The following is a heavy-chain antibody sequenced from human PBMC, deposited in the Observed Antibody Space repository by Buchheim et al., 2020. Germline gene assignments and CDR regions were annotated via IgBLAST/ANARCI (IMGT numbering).Heavy chain of an antibody. CDR3: ARDLSGSQDY. D-gene: IGHD1-26*01. V-gene: IGHV3-74*01. J-gene: IGHJ4*02. CDR1: GFTLRTYW. Sequence: EVQLEESGGGLVQPGGSLRLSCAASGFTLRTYWMHWVRQAPGKGLEWVSRINEDGSFTNYADSVKGRFTISRDKAENTLYLQMTSLRVEDTAMYYCARDLSGSQDYWGQGTL. CDR2: INEDGSFT.